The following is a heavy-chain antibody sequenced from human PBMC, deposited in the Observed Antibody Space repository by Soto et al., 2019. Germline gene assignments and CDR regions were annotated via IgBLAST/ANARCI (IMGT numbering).Heavy chain of an antibody. D-gene: IGHD6-19*01. CDR2: VYYTGST. V-gene: IGHV4-59*01. J-gene: IGHJ4*02. CDR1: GGSISGSY. CDR3: ARSVAVPGAHIDY. Sequence: SETLSLTYSVSGGSISGSYWSWIRQSPGKGLEWLGYVYYTGSTNYSPSLRSRVSISVDTSKNEFSLRLSSVTAADTAVYFCARSVAVPGAHIDYWGQGTQVTVSS.